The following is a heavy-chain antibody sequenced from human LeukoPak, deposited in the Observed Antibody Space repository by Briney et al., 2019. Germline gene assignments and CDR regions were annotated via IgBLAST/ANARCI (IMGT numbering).Heavy chain of an antibody. J-gene: IGHJ4*02. Sequence: GESLKISYKGSGYSFTSYWIGWVRQIPGKGLEWMGIIYPGDSDTRYSPSFQGQVTISADKSISTAYLQWSSLKASDTAMYYCARSPPRLGYDYFDYWGQGTLVTVSS. V-gene: IGHV5-51*01. CDR3: ARSPPRLGYDYFDY. D-gene: IGHD7-27*01. CDR2: IYPGDSDT. CDR1: GYSFTSYW.